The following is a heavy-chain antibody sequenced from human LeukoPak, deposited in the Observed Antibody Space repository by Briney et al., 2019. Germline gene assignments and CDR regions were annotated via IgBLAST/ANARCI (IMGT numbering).Heavy chain of an antibody. D-gene: IGHD1-1*01. CDR1: GYTFTGYY. CDR2: INPNSGGT. J-gene: IGHJ5*02. CDR3: ARVGRTGTTRWFDP. V-gene: IGHV1-2*02. Sequence: GASVKVSCKASGYTFTGYYMHWVRQAPGQGLEWMGWINPNSGGTNYAQKFQGRVTMTRDTSISTAYMELGRLRSDDTAVYYCARVGRTGTTRWFDPWGQGTLVTVSS.